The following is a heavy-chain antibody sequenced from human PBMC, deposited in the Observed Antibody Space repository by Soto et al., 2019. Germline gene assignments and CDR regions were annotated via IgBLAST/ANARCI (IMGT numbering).Heavy chain of an antibody. J-gene: IGHJ6*02. D-gene: IGHD3-10*01. V-gene: IGHV3-11*01. CDR1: GFTSSDYY. CDR2: ISSGGFTI. CDR3: ARDPGIYYGMDV. Sequence: QVQLVESGGGLVKPGGSLRLSCTASGFTSSDYYMTWIRQAPGKGLEWLSYISSGGFTIYYADSVKGRFTVSRDNAKNSMYLQMNTLRVEDTAVYYCARDPGIYYGMDVWGQGTTVTVSS.